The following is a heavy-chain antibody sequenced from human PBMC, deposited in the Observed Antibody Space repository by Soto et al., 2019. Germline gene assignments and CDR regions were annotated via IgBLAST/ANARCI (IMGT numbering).Heavy chain of an antibody. J-gene: IGHJ4*02. Sequence: GGSLRPSCAASGFIFSNHWMSWVRQAPGKGLEWVATIKQDGSEKYYVDSVKGRFTISRDNAKNSLFLQMNSLRAEDTAVYYCARGGYRFGPGNWGQGTLVTVSS. CDR3: ARGGYRFGPGN. CDR2: IKQDGSEK. V-gene: IGHV3-7*04. CDR1: GFIFSNHW. D-gene: IGHD1-1*01.